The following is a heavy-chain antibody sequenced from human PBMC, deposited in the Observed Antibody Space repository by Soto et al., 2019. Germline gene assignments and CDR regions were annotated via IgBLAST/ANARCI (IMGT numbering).Heavy chain of an antibody. J-gene: IGHJ4*02. Sequence: SETLSLTCTVSGGSISSYYWSWIRQPPGKGLEWIGYIYYSGSTNYNPSLKSRVTISVDTSKNQFPLKLSSVTAADTAVYYCARGSWYEYFDYWGQGTLVTVSS. CDR1: GGSISSYY. D-gene: IGHD1-20*01. CDR3: ARGSWYEYFDY. V-gene: IGHV4-59*01. CDR2: IYYSGST.